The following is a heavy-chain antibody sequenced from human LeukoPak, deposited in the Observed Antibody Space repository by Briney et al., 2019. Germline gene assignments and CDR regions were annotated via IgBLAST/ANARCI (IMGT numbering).Heavy chain of an antibody. V-gene: IGHV3-7*01. CDR2: IKQDGSEK. J-gene: IGHJ4*02. CDR1: GFTFSSYW. Sequence: PGGSLRLSCAASGFTFSSYWMSWVRQAPGKGLEGVANIKQDGSEKYYVDSVKGRFTISRDNAKNSLYLQMNSLRAEDTAVYYCERDFQLLWFGEYYFDYWGQGTLVTVSS. D-gene: IGHD3-10*01. CDR3: ERDFQLLWFGEYYFDY.